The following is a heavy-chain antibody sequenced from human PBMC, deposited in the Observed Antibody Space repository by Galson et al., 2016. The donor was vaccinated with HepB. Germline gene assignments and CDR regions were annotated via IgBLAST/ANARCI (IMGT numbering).Heavy chain of an antibody. CDR2: ITSEGYFI. V-gene: IGHV3-21*01. J-gene: IGHJ4*02. CDR3: ARGHPNCGGDCYAD. Sequence: SLRLSCAASGFAFSSYTMNWVRQAPGKGLEWVSSITSEGYFIHYTDSVKGRFTISRDNAKKTLYLQMNSLRAEDTAVYYCARGHPNCGGDCYADWGQGTLGTVSS. CDR1: GFAFSSYT. D-gene: IGHD2-21*02.